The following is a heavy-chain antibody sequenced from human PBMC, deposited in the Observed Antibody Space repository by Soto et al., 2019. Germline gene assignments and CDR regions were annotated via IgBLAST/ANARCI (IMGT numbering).Heavy chain of an antibody. CDR3: ARVAVAGTRFDY. J-gene: IGHJ4*02. D-gene: IGHD6-19*01. V-gene: IGHV4-4*02. Sequence: WVRQPPGKGLEWIGEIYHSGSTNYNPSLKSRVTISVDKSKNQFSLKLSSVTAADTAVYYCARVAVAGTRFDYWGQGTLVTVSS. CDR2: IYHSGST.